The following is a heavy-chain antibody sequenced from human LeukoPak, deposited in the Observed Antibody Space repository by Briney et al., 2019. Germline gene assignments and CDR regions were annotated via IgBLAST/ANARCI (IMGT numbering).Heavy chain of an antibody. CDR1: GYSISSGYY. CDR2: IYHSGST. J-gene: IGHJ6*03. D-gene: IGHD1-7*01. V-gene: IGHV4-38-2*02. CDR3: AGTPFGLELPPRYYYYYYMDV. Sequence: SETLSLTCTVSGYSISSGYYWGWIRQPPGKGLEWIGSIYHSGSTYYNPSLKSRVTISVDTSKNQFSLKLSSVTAADTAVYYCAGTPFGLELPPRYYYYYYMDVWGKGTTVTISS.